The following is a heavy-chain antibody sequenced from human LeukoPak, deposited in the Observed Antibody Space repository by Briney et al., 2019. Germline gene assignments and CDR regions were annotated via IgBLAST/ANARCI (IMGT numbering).Heavy chain of an antibody. V-gene: IGHV1-69*06. J-gene: IGHJ3*02. CDR1: GGTFSSYA. CDR3: ARDLSPRDDAFDI. CDR2: IIPIFGTA. Sequence: ASVKVSCKASGGTFSSYAISWVRQAPGQGLEWMGGIIPIFGTANYAQKFQGRVTITADKSTSTAYMELSSLRSEDTAVYYCARDLSPRDDAFDIWGQGTMVTVSS.